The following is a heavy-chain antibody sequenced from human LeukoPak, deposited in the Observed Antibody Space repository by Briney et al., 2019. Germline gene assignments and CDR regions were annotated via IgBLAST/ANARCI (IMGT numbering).Heavy chain of an antibody. CDR3: TRDLMDYDVSTGLHHYYMDV. CDR2: ISGNGETT. V-gene: IGHV3-23*01. Sequence: GGSLRLSCAASGFTFSSYAMAWVRHAPGKGLEWVSVISGNGETTYYADSVKGRFTISRDNSKNTLYLQMNTLRVEDTAVYYCTRDLMDYDVSTGLHHYYMDVWGQGTTVTVSS. J-gene: IGHJ6*02. CDR1: GFTFSSYA. D-gene: IGHD3-9*01.